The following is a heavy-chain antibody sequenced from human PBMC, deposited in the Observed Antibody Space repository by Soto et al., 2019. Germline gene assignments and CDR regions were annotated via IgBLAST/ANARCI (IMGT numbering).Heavy chain of an antibody. CDR3: ATRITVFGLLIPPFDP. Sequence: PSETLSLTCAVYGGSVNGYYWNWIRKPPAKGLEWIGEINHTGGTHYNPSLKSRVTMSVDTSKNQFSLRLSSVTAADTAIYYCATRITVFGLLIPPFDPWGQGTQVTVSS. D-gene: IGHD3-3*01. J-gene: IGHJ5*02. V-gene: IGHV4-34*01. CDR2: INHTGGT. CDR1: GGSVNGYY.